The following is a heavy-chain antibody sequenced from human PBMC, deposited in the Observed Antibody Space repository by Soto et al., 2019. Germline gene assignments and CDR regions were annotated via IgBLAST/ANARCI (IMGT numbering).Heavy chain of an antibody. J-gene: IGHJ5*02. D-gene: IGHD2-2*01. CDR2: IIPIFGTA. CDR1: GGTFSSYA. V-gene: IGHV1-69*01. Sequence: QVQLVQSGAEVKKPGSSVKVSCKASGGTFSSYAISWVRQAPGQGLEWMGGIIPIFGTANYAQKFQGRVTITADESTSTAYMELSSLRSEDTAVYYCARERDIVVVPAATRPEYNWFDPWGQGTLVTVSS. CDR3: ARERDIVVVPAATRPEYNWFDP.